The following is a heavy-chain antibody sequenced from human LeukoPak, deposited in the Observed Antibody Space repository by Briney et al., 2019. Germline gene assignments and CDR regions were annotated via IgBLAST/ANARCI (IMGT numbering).Heavy chain of an antibody. Sequence: GGSLRLSCAASGFTFSSYNMNWVRQAPGKGLEWVSSISSSTGYIYYADSVKGRFTISRDNAKNSLYLQMNSLRAEDTAVYYCARVVGATKEESYFDYWGQGTLVTVSS. V-gene: IGHV3-21*01. D-gene: IGHD1-26*01. CDR1: GFTFSSYN. CDR3: ARVVGATKEESYFDY. CDR2: ISSSTGYI. J-gene: IGHJ4*02.